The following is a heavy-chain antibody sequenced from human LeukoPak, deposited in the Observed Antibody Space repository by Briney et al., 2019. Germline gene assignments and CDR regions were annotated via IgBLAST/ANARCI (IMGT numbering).Heavy chain of an antibody. CDR2: IFHSGST. J-gene: IGHJ2*01. CDR3: ARAPKYYFDSSASWYFDI. CDR1: GAFIDSNNW. V-gene: IGHV4-4*02. D-gene: IGHD3-22*01. Sequence: SGTLSLTCAVSGAFIDSNNWWSWVRQTPGKGLEWIAEIFHSGSTNCNPSLKSRVTISLDESKNQFYLKLNSVTAADTAVYYCARAPKYYFDSSASWYFDIWGLGTLVAVSS.